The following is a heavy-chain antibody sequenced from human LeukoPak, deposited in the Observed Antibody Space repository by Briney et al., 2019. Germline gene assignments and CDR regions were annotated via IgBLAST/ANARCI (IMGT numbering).Heavy chain of an antibody. CDR2: ISSNSNSI. Sequence: PGGSLRLSCAASGFTFSSYSMNWVRQAPGKGLEWVSSISSNSNSIYYADSVKGRFTISRDNAKNSLYLQINSLRAEDTAVYYCARGANINVFDSWGQGTMVTVSS. J-gene: IGHJ3*02. CDR1: GFTFSSYS. CDR3: ARGANINVFDS. V-gene: IGHV3-21*01. D-gene: IGHD2/OR15-2a*01.